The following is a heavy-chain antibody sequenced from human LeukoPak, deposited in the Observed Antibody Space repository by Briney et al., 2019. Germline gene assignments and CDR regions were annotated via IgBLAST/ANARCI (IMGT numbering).Heavy chain of an antibody. D-gene: IGHD3-10*01. V-gene: IGHV4-31*03. J-gene: IGHJ3*02. CDR1: GGSISSGGYY. CDR3: ASTMVRGFFRDDAFDI. CDR2: IYYSGST. Sequence: PSETLSLTCTVSGGSISSGGYYWSWIRQHPGKGLEWIGYIYYSGSTYYNPSLKSRVTISVDTSKNQFSLKLSSVTAADTAVYYCASTMVRGFFRDDAFDIWGQGTMVTVSS.